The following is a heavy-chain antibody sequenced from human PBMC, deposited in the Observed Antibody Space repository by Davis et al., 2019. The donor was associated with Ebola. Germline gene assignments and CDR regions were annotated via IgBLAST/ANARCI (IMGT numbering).Heavy chain of an antibody. V-gene: IGHV3-23*01. CDR3: AKDHFGSGIVDYFDY. D-gene: IGHD6-19*01. CDR1: VITFSSYA. J-gene: IGHJ4*02. CDR2: MSGGGGTS. Sequence: GESLKISCTDSVITFSSYAMTWVRQAPGKGLEWVSVMSGGGGTSFYADSVKGRFTISRDNSKNTLYLQMNSLRAEDTAVYYCAKDHFGSGIVDYFDYWGQGTLVTVSS.